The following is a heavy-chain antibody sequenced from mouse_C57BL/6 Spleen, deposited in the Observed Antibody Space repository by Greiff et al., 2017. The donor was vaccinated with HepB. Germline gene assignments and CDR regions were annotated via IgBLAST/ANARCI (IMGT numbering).Heavy chain of an antibody. D-gene: IGHD4-1*01. J-gene: IGHJ1*03. CDR1: GFSLTSYG. Sequence: VQLQQSGPGLVQPSQSLSITCTVSGFSLTSYGVHWVRQSPGKGLEWLGVIRRGGSTDYNAAFMSRLSITKDNSKSQVFFKMNRLQADDTAIYYCAKGELDWYFDVWGTGTTVTVSS. V-gene: IGHV2-5*01. CDR2: IRRGGST. CDR3: AKGELDWYFDV.